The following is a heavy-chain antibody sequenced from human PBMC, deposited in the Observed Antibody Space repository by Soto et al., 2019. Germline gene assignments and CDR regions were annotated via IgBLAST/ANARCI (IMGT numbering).Heavy chain of an antibody. V-gene: IGHV3-11*01. J-gene: IGHJ4*02. D-gene: IGHD6-13*01. CDR2: ISAGGSDI. Sequence: QVQLVESGGGLVKPGGSLRLSCASSGFTFSDYYMSWIRQAPGKGLEWVAYISAGGSDIYYGDSVKGRFTVSRDNTKKSLYLQMSNLRAEDTAVYYCARGFSAGKGSPPDFWGQGSLVTVSS. CDR3: ARGFSAGKGSPPDF. CDR1: GFTFSDYY.